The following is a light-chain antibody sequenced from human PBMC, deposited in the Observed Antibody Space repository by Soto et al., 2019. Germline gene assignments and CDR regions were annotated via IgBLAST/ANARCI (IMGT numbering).Light chain of an antibody. CDR2: GVT. CDR3: SSYAGRTIWV. V-gene: IGLV2-8*01. J-gene: IGLJ3*02. CDR1: GSDIGAYNF. Sequence: QSALAQPPSASGSPGQSVTISCTGSGSDIGAYNFVSWYQQHPGKAPKLMIFGVTERPSGVPDRFSGSKSGNTASLTVSGLQEDDAAVYYCSSYAGRTIWVFGGGTKLTVL.